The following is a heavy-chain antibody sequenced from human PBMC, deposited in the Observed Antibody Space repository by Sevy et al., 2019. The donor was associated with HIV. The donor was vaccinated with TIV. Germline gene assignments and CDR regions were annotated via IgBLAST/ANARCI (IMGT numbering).Heavy chain of an antibody. D-gene: IGHD2-21*01. CDR3: AKDINRGCDGVNCYSYYYYFYGLDV. CDR2: ISWNSRNI. Sequence: GGSLRLSCAASGFPFNDHAMHWVRVVPGKGLEWVSGISWNSRNIGDADSVKGRFTISRDNTRHSVDLEMHSLRPEDTALYYCAKDINRGCDGVNCYSYYYYFYGLDVWGQGTTVTVSS. CDR1: GFPFNDHA. J-gene: IGHJ6*02. V-gene: IGHV3-9*01.